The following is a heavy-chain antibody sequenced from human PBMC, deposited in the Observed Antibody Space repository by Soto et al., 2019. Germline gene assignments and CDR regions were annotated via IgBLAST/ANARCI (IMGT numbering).Heavy chain of an antibody. CDR2: IYYSGST. V-gene: IGHV4-39*01. Sequence: SETLSLTCTVSGGSISSSSYYWGWIRQPPGKGLEWIGSIYYSGSTYYNPSLKSRVTISVDTSKNQFSLKLSSVTAADTAVYYCARLPWALSFFDPWGQGTLGT. J-gene: IGHJ5*02. CDR1: GGSISSSSYY. D-gene: IGHD7-27*01. CDR3: ARLPWALSFFDP.